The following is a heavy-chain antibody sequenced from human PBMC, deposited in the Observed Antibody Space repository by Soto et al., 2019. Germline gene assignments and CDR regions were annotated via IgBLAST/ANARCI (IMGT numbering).Heavy chain of an antibody. CDR3: ARDRPNDYGDYYGMDV. Sequence: ASVKVSCKASGYTFTSYGINWVRQAPGQGLEWMGWISAYNGNTNYAQKLQGRVTMTTDTSTSTAYMELRSLRSDDTAVYYCARDRPNDYGDYYGMDVWGQGTTVTVSS. CDR1: GYTFTSYG. CDR2: ISAYNGNT. V-gene: IGHV1-18*01. D-gene: IGHD4-17*01. J-gene: IGHJ6*02.